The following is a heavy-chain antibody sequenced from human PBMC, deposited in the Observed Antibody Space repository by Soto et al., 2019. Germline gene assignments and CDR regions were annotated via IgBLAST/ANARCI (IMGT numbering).Heavy chain of an antibody. J-gene: IGHJ4*02. D-gene: IGHD5-12*01. CDR3: AGGYSGYESTVDY. V-gene: IGHV4-31*03. CDR1: GGSISSGGYY. Sequence: PSETLSLTCTVSGGSISSGGYYWSWIRQHPGKGLEWIGYIYYSGSTYYNPSLKSRVTISVDTSKNQFSLKLSSVTAADTAVYYCAGGYSGYESTVDYWGQGTLVTVSS. CDR2: IYYSGST.